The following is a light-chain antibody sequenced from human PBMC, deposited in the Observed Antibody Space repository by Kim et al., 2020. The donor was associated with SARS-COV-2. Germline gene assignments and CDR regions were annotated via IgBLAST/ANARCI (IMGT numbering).Light chain of an antibody. V-gene: IGLV3-21*01. CDR1: KMRSKS. Sequence: RITATITGGGNKMRSKSVQWYQQKPGRAPVQVIYYDSDRPSGIPERFSGSNSGNTATLTISRVEVGDEADYYCQVWDSSSDHVVFGGGTQLTVL. CDR2: YDS. J-gene: IGLJ2*01. CDR3: QVWDSSSDHVV.